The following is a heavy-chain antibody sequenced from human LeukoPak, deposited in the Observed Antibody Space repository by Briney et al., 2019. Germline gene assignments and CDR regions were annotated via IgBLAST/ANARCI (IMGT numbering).Heavy chain of an antibody. CDR3: ARWGNWGSSPSPRFDY. V-gene: IGHV3-74*01. CDR2: INTDGSDT. CDR1: GFTFSSYW. D-gene: IGHD7-27*01. Sequence: GGSLRLSCAASGFTFSSYWMHWVRQAPGKGLVWVSRINTDGSDTAYADSVKGRFTISRDNAKITLYLQMNSLRAEDTAVYYCARWGNWGSSPSPRFDYWGQGTLVTVSS. J-gene: IGHJ4*02.